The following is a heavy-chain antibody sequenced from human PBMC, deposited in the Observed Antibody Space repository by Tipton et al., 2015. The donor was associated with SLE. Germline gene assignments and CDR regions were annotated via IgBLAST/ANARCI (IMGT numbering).Heavy chain of an antibody. CDR2: INHSGST. J-gene: IGHJ6*03. CDR3: ARGLGYYDFWSGYSVGYYYYMDV. V-gene: IGHV4-34*01. D-gene: IGHD3-3*01. CDR1: GGSFSGYY. Sequence: GLVKPSETLSLTCAVYGGSFSGYYWSWIRQPPGKGLEWIGEINHSGSTNYNPSPKSRVTISVDTSKNQFSLKLSSVTAADTAVYYCARGLGYYDFWSGYSVGYYYYMDVWGKGTTVTVSS.